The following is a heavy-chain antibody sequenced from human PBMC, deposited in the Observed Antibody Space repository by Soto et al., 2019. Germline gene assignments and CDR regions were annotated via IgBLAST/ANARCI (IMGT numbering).Heavy chain of an antibody. Sequence: QVQLVQSGAEVKKPGASVKVSCKASGYTFTSYYMHWVRQAPGQGLEWMGIINPSGGSTSYAQKFQGRVTMTRDTSTGTVYMELSSLRSEDTAVYYCARGGYCSSTSCYVANPFDYWGQGTLVTVSS. V-gene: IGHV1-46*01. CDR3: ARGGYCSSTSCYVANPFDY. CDR2: INPSGGST. J-gene: IGHJ4*02. CDR1: GYTFTSYY. D-gene: IGHD2-2*01.